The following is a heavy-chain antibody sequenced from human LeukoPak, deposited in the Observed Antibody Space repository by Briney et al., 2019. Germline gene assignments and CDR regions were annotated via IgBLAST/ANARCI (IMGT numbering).Heavy chain of an antibody. V-gene: IGHV4-39*07. CDR2: IYYSGST. J-gene: IGHJ5*02. CDR3: ARDRGCSSTSCYTLRRWFDP. D-gene: IGHD2-2*02. Sequence: SETLSLTCTVSGGSISSSSYYWGWIRQPPGKGLEWIGSIYYSGSTYYNPSLKSRVTISVDTSKTQFSLKLSSVTAADTAVYYCARDRGCSSTSCYTLRRWFDPWGQGTLVTVSS. CDR1: GGSISSSSYY.